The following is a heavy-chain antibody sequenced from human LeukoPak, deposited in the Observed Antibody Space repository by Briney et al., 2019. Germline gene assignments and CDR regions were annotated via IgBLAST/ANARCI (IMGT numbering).Heavy chain of an antibody. D-gene: IGHD6-13*01. Sequence: SETLSLTCTVSGGSISSYYWNWIRQPPGKGLEWIGYIYYSGSTNYKPSLKSRVTISLDTSKNQFSLKLSSVTAADTAVYYCARGGTRIAAAGLDYRGQGTLVTVSS. CDR1: GGSISSYY. V-gene: IGHV4-59*01. J-gene: IGHJ4*02. CDR3: ARGGTRIAAAGLDY. CDR2: IYYSGST.